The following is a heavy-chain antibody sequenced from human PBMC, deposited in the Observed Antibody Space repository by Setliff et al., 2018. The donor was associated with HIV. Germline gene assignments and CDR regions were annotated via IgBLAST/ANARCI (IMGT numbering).Heavy chain of an antibody. D-gene: IGHD3-3*01. V-gene: IGHV4-39*01. CDR1: GDSIGSSSYY. CDR3: ARGTAYYNFWSGYSQDYYYYMDV. Sequence: SETLSLTCTVSGDSIGSSSYYWAWIRQPPGKGLEWIGNIYYSGSTYYNQSLKTRVTISVDGSKNQFSLKLSSVTAADTAVYYCARGTAYYNFWSGYSQDYYYYMDVWGKGTTVTVSS. CDR2: IYYSGST. J-gene: IGHJ6*03.